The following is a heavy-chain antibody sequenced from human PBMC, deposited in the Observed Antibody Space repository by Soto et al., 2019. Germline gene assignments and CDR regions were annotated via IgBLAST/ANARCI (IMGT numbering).Heavy chain of an antibody. V-gene: IGHV1-18*01. D-gene: IGHD6-19*01. J-gene: IGHJ4*02. Sequence: QVQLVQSGAEVKKPGASVKVSCKTSGYTFTRYSISWVRQAPGQGLEWMGWISAYNGDTNYAQKLQGRVTMTTDTSTSAAYMELRSLRSDDTAMYYCARDPAGSGWCRFDYWGQGTLVTVSS. CDR3: ARDPAGSGWCRFDY. CDR1: GYTFTRYS. CDR2: ISAYNGDT.